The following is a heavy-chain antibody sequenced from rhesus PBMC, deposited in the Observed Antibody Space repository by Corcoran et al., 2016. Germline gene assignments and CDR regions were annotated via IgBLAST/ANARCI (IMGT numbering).Heavy chain of an antibody. V-gene: IGHV4S10*01. D-gene: IGHD2-39*01. Sequence: QVQLQESGPGVVKPSETLSLTCAVSGGSISDSYRWSWIRQPPGKGLEWIGYFYGSSTSTPYNPSLKSRVTISKDTSKNQFSLKLSSVTAADTAVYYCARGSRYFDYWGQGVLVTVSS. CDR1: GGSISDSYR. CDR3: ARGSRYFDY. CDR2: FYGSSTST. J-gene: IGHJ4*01.